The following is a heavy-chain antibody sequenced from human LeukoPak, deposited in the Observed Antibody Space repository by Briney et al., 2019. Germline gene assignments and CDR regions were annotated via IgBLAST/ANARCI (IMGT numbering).Heavy chain of an antibody. J-gene: IGHJ6*03. CDR1: GGSINSNTYY. V-gene: IGHV4-39*07. Sequence: TSETLSLTCTVSGGSINSNTYYWGWIRQPPGKGLEWIGSVYYSGSTYYNPSLKSRVTLSVDTSKNKFSLKLSSLTAADTALYYCARDRKYYYHMDVWGKGTTVTVSS. CDR2: VYYSGST. CDR3: ARDRKYYYHMDV. D-gene: IGHD1-14*01.